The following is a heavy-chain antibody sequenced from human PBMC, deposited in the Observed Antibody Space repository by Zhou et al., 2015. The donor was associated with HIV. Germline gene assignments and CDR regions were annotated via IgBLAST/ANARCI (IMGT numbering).Heavy chain of an antibody. J-gene: IGHJ6*03. CDR1: GGTFSSYA. Sequence: QVQLVQSGAEVKKPGSSVKVSCKASGGTFSSYAISWVRQAPGQGLEWMGGIIPIFGTANYAQKFQGRVTITADESTSTAYMELSSLRSEDTAVYYCARDRGHYYGSGRISHYYMDVWGKGTTVTVSS. CDR3: ARDRGHYYGSGRISHYYMDV. V-gene: IGHV1-69*01. D-gene: IGHD3-10*01. CDR2: IIPIFGTA.